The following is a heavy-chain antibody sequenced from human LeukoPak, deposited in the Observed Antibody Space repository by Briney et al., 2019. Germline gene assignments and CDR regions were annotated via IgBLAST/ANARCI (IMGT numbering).Heavy chain of an antibody. D-gene: IGHD2-21*02. V-gene: IGHV5-51*01. J-gene: IGHJ3*02. CDR2: IYPGDSDT. CDR3: ARQTERTQNAFDI. Sequence: GESLKISCKGSGYSFTSYWIGWVRQMPGKGLEWMGIIYPGDSDTRYSPSFQGQVTISADKSISTAYLQWSSLKASDTAMYYCARQTERTQNAFDIWGQGTMVTVSS. CDR1: GYSFTSYW.